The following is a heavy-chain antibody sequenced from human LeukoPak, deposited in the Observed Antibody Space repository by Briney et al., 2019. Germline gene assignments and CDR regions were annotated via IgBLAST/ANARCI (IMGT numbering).Heavy chain of an antibody. CDR2: IYYSGST. D-gene: IGHD6-19*01. V-gene: IGHV4-59*01. CDR3: ARASSGWYNWFDP. J-gene: IGHJ5*02. CDR1: GGSIGSYY. Sequence: SETLSLTCTVSGGSIGSYYWSWIRQPPGKGLEWIGYIYYSGSTKYNPSLKSRVTTSVDTSKNQFSLKLSSVTAADTAVYYCARASSGWYNWFDPWGQGTLVTVSS.